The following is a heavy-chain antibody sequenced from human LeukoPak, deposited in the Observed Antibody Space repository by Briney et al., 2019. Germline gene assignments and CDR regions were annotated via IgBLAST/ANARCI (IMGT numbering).Heavy chain of an antibody. CDR3: ARDQEGIHASSSGNSNYYYMDV. V-gene: IGHV3-21*01. J-gene: IGHJ6*03. CDR1: GFPFSRHG. Sequence: GGSLRLLCSASGFPFSRHGLTWLRQARGKALEGVSTISSTGSKISYADSVRGRLTISRDNAKNSVYLQMNSLRAEDTAVYFCARDQEGIHASSSGNSNYYYMDVWGKGTTVTVSS. D-gene: IGHD6-6*01. CDR2: ISSTGSKI.